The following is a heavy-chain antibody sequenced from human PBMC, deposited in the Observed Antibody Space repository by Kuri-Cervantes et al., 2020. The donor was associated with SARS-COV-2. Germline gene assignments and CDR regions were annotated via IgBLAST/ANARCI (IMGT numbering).Heavy chain of an antibody. CDR3: ARGYCSSTSCARPLGDGAFDI. J-gene: IGHJ3*02. D-gene: IGHD2-2*01. Sequence: GESLKISCAASGFTFSSYSMNWVRQAPGQGLEWVSSISSSSYIYYADSVKGRFTIPRDNAKNSLYLQMNSLRAEDTAVYYCARGYCSSTSCARPLGDGAFDIWGQGTMVTVSS. CDR2: ISSSSYI. CDR1: GFTFSSYS. V-gene: IGHV3-21*04.